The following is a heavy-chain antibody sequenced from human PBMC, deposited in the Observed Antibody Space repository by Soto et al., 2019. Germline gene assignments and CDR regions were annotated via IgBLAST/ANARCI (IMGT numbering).Heavy chain of an antibody. CDR1: GFTFSDHY. Sequence: EVQLAESGGGLVQPGGSLRLSCAASGFTFSDHYMDWVRQAPGKGLEWVGRSRDKVHSHTTEYAASVTGRFTISRGDSEISLYLHMNSLKTEDTAVYYCAGGVVSTGYFDYWGQGTLVTVSS. CDR3: AGGVVSTGYFDY. J-gene: IGHJ4*02. D-gene: IGHD5-12*01. CDR2: SRDKVHSHTT. V-gene: IGHV3-72*01.